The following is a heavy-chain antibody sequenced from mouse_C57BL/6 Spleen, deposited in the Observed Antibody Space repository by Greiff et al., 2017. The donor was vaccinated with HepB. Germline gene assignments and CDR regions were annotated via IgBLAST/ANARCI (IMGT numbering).Heavy chain of an antibody. V-gene: IGHV1-64*01. CDR2: IHPNSGST. CDR1: GYTFTSYW. Sequence: QVQLQQPGAELVKPGASVKLSCKASGYTFTSYWMHWVKQRPGQGLEWIGMIHPNSGSTNYNEKFKSKATLTVDKSSSTAYMQLSSLTSEDSAVYYCARRPDSESWFAYWGQGTLVTVSA. D-gene: IGHD2-12*01. J-gene: IGHJ3*01. CDR3: ARRPDSESWFAY.